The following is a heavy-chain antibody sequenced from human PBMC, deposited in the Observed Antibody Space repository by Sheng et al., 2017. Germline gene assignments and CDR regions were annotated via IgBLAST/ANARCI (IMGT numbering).Heavy chain of an antibody. CDR1: GFTFRDYW. D-gene: IGHD3-22*01. V-gene: IGHV3-7*01. CDR2: IKEDGSKE. J-gene: IGHJ4*02. CDR3: ARGGPPYDDSGYRPSNF. Sequence: EVQLVESGGGLVQPGGSLRLSCAASGFTFRDYWMNWVRQAPGKGLEWVANIKEDGSKEYYMDSVKGRFTISRDNAKSSLYLEMNSLRAEDTAVYYCARGGPPYDDSGYRPSNFWGQGTLVTVSP.